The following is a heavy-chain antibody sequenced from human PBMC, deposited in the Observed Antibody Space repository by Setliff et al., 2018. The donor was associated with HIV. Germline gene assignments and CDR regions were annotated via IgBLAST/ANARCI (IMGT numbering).Heavy chain of an antibody. V-gene: IGHV1-69*13. Sequence: SVKVSCKASGGTFSSYGISWVRQAPGQGLEWMGGIIPIFGTPNYALKFQDRVTITADESTTTAYMELSSLRSEDTAVYYCSIDVIGGWLRPMPDFWGPGTLVTVSS. CDR2: IIPIFGTP. J-gene: IGHJ4*02. CDR3: SIDVIGGWLRPMPDF. D-gene: IGHD5-12*01. CDR1: GGTFSSYG.